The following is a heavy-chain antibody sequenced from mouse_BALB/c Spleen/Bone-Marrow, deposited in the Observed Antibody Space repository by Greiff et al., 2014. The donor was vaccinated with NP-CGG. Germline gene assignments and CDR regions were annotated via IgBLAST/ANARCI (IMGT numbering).Heavy chain of an antibody. Sequence: EVMLVESGGGLVQPGGSLRLSCATSGFTFTDYYMNWVRQPPGKALEWLGFIRNKANGYTTEYSASVKGRFTISRDNSQNILYLQMNTLRAEDSATCYCARDKGRVFSDYWGQGTTLTVSS. V-gene: IGHV7-3*02. J-gene: IGHJ2*01. CDR3: ARDKGRVFSDY. CDR1: GFTFTDYY. CDR2: IRNKANGYTT.